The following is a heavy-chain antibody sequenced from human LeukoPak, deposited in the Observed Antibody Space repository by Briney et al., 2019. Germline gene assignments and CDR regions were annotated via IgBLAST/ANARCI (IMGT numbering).Heavy chain of an antibody. CDR1: GDSINSGGYF. Sequence: PSETLSLTCTVSGDSINSGGYFWSWIRQHPGKGLEWIGYIYYSRSTYYNPSLKSRVTISVDTSKNQFSLKLSSVTAADTAVYYCTRDGPRSSGYPDNWGQGTLVTVSS. J-gene: IGHJ4*02. CDR3: TRDGPRSSGYPDN. V-gene: IGHV4-31*03. CDR2: IYYSRST. D-gene: IGHD3-22*01.